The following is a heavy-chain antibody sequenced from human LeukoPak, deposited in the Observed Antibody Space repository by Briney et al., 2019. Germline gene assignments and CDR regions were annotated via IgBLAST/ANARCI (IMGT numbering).Heavy chain of an antibody. J-gene: IGHJ1*01. CDR1: GFTFTTYG. CDR3: ATYSSLNRREFQY. Sequence: GSLRLSCAASGFTFTTYGMHWVRQAPGKGLEWVAFIRYDGSNKYYADSVKGRFTISRDNSKNTLYLQMNSLRAEDTAVYYCATYSSLNRREFQYWGQGTLLTVSS. D-gene: IGHD3-22*01. V-gene: IGHV3-30*02. CDR2: IRYDGSNK.